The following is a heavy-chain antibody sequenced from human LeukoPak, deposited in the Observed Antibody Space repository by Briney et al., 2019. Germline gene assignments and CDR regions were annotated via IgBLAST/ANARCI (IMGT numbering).Heavy chain of an antibody. J-gene: IGHJ4*02. V-gene: IGHV3-7*03. CDR3: ARGRGYCSGGSCYFDY. CDR1: GFTFSSYW. D-gene: IGHD2-15*01. CDR2: IKQDGSEK. Sequence: GGSLRLSCAASGFTFSSYWMSWVRQAPGKGLEWVANIKQDGSEKYYVDSVKGRFTISRDNAKNSLYLQMNSLRAEDTALYHCARGRGYCSGGSCYFDYWGQGTLVTVSS.